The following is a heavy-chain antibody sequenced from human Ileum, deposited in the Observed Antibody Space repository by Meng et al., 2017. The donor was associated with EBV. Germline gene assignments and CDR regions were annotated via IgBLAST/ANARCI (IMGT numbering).Heavy chain of an antibody. CDR1: GYTFTGYY. CDR3: ARERFYYYDSSGSIN. CDR2: INPNSGGT. D-gene: IGHD3-22*01. V-gene: IGHV1-2*06. J-gene: IGHJ4*02. Sequence: QVQWLQSGAEVKKPGASGKVSCKASGYTFTGYYMHWVRQAPGQGLEWMGRINPNSGGTNYAQKFQGRVTMTRDTSISTAYMELSRLRSDDTAVYYCARERFYYYDSSGSINWGQGTLVTVSS.